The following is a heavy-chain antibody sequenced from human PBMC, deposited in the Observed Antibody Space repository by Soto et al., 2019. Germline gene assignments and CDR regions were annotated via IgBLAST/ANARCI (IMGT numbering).Heavy chain of an antibody. J-gene: IGHJ1*01. CDR2: IIPIFGTA. CDR1: EGPFSSYA. D-gene: IGHD2-2*01. CDR3: ARDVLGYCSSTSCPQYQH. V-gene: IGHV1-69*13. Sequence: SVKVSCKASEGPFSSYAISWVRQARGQGLEWMGGIIPIFGTANYAQKFQGRVTITADESTSTAYMELSSLRSEDTAVYYCARDVLGYCSSTSCPQYQHWGQGTLVTVSS.